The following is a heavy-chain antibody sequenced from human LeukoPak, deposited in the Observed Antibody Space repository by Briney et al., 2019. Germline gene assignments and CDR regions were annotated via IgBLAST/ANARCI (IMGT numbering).Heavy chain of an antibody. CDR1: GYTFTNFD. CDR2: MNPRSGST. D-gene: IGHD3-16*01. Sequence: ASVKVSCKASGYTFTNFDSNWVRQATGQGLEWMGWMNPRSGSTGYAQKFQGRVTMTRDTSTSTAYMEMSSLRSDDAAVYYCARDDYPYGMDVWGQGTTVTVSS. CDR3: ARDDYPYGMDV. V-gene: IGHV1-8*01. J-gene: IGHJ6*02.